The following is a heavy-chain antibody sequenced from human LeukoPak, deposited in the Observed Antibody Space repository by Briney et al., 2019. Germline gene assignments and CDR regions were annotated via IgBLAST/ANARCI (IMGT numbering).Heavy chain of an antibody. CDR3: VVGGAGGGYFPN. Sequence: PGGSLRLSCAAHEFVFSSSTMSWVRQAAGKGLEWVAKMKEDGSDEEYVDAVKGRFTISRDNAKNSLYLQMNSLRPEDTAVYFCVVGGAGGGYFPNWGQGSLVIVSS. J-gene: IGHJ1*01. CDR2: MKEDGSDE. D-gene: IGHD3-16*01. CDR1: EFVFSSST. V-gene: IGHV3-7*01.